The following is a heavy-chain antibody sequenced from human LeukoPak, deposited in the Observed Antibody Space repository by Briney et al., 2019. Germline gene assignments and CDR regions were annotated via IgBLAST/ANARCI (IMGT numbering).Heavy chain of an antibody. CDR2: ISASGGST. J-gene: IGHJ4*02. CDR3: ATDSSGYYWEPDY. Sequence: GGSLGLSCAASGFTFSSSAMSWVRQVPGKGLEWVSGISASGGSTSYADSVKGRFTISRDNAKNSLYLQMNSLRAEDTAVYYCATDSSGYYWEPDYWGQGILVTVSS. V-gene: IGHV3-23*01. D-gene: IGHD3-22*01. CDR1: GFTFSSSA.